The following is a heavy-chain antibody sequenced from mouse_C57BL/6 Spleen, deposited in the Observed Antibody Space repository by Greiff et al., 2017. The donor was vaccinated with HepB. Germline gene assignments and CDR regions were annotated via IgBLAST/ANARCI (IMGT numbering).Heavy chain of an antibody. V-gene: IGHV5-17*01. J-gene: IGHJ3*01. D-gene: IGHD2-4*01. Sequence: DVHLVESGGGLVKPGGSLKLSCAASGFTFSDYGMHWVRQAPEKGLEWVAYISSGSSNIYYDDTVKGRFTISRDNAKNTLFLQMTSLRSEDTAMYYCASPYDYDAWFAYWGQGTLVTVSA. CDR2: ISSGSSNI. CDR1: GFTFSDYG. CDR3: ASPYDYDAWFAY.